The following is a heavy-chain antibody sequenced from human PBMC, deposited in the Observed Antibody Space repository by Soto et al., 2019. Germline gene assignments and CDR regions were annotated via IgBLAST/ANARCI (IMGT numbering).Heavy chain of an antibody. J-gene: IGHJ6*03. D-gene: IGHD2-8*02. Sequence: SETLSLTCTVSGGSISSYYWSWIRQPPGKGLEWIGYIYYSGSTNYNPSLKSRVTISVDTSKNQFSLKLSSVTAADTAVYYCARLTGGTYLSFYYYIGVWGKGTTVTVSS. CDR2: IYYSGST. CDR3: ARLTGGTYLSFYYYIGV. V-gene: IGHV4-59*01. CDR1: GGSISSYY.